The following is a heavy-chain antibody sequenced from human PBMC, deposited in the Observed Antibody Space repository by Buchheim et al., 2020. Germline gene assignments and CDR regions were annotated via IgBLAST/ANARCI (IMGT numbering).Heavy chain of an antibody. V-gene: IGHV4-31*03. CDR3: ARDYSGTWD. D-gene: IGHD6-13*01. Sequence: QVQLQESGPGLVKPSQTLSLTCTVSGGSISSPTHYWTWIRQLPGQGLEWMGYIYYSGTTYYSPSLKSRVTMSVDTSKNQFSLRLDSVTAADTAVYYCARDYSGTWDWGQGTL. J-gene: IGHJ4*02. CDR1: GGSISSPTHY. CDR2: IYYSGTT.